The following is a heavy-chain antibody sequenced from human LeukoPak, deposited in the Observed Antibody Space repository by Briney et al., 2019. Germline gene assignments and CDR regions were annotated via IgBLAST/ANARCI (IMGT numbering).Heavy chain of an antibody. CDR1: GFTFSSNW. CDR2: IKQDGSEK. Sequence: PGGSLRLSCAASGFTFSSNWMSWVRQAPGKGLEWVANIKQDGSEKYYVDSVKGRFTISRDNAKNSLYLQMNSLRAEDTAVYYCARGSSGWYPNWFDPWGQGTLVTVSS. V-gene: IGHV3-7*04. D-gene: IGHD6-19*01. CDR3: ARGSSGWYPNWFDP. J-gene: IGHJ5*02.